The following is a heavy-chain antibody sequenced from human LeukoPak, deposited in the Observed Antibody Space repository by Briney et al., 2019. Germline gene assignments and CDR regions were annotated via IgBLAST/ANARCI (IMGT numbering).Heavy chain of an antibody. CDR2: ISGAGGSI. Sequence: GGSLRLSCAASGFTFNNYAMSWVRQAPGKGLEWVSGISGAGGSIYYADSVKGRFTISRDNSRNTLYLQMNTLRAEDTAVYYCAKDSANWGRHYDYWGQGTLVTVSS. J-gene: IGHJ4*02. V-gene: IGHV3-23*01. CDR3: AKDSANWGRHYDY. CDR1: GFTFNNYA. D-gene: IGHD7-27*01.